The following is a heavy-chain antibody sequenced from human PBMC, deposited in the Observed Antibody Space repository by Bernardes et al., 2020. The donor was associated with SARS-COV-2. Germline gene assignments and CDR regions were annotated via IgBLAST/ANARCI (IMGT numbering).Heavy chain of an antibody. J-gene: IGHJ5*02. V-gene: IGHV3-23*01. CDR2: ISGSGGRT. Sequence: GGPLILSCAAAGLTFSNYAMHWVRQAPGKGLEWVASISGSGGRTYYADSVKGRFTISRDNSNNALYLQMSSLRAEDTAAYYCGKEGVRYLWGQGTLVTVSS. CDR1: GLTFSNYA. D-gene: IGHD3-10*01. CDR3: GKEGVRYL.